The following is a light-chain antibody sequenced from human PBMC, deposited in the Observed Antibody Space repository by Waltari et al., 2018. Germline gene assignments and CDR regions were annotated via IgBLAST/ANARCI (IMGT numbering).Light chain of an antibody. CDR2: DVT. Sequence: QSALTQPLSVSGSPGQSVTISCTGTRSDIGAVNYVPWYQPHPDKAPKLIIYDVTERPSGVPDRFSGSKSGNTASLTISGLQAEDEAHYYCCSYVGAYSWVFGGGTDLTVV. CDR1: RSDIGAVNY. J-gene: IGLJ3*02. CDR3: CSYVGAYSWV. V-gene: IGLV2-11*01.